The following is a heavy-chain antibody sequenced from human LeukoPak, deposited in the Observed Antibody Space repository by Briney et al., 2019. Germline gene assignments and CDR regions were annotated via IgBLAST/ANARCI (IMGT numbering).Heavy chain of an antibody. J-gene: IGHJ4*02. CDR1: GLTFSDFY. Sequence: GGSLRLSCAASGLTFSDFYMSWIRQAPGKGLEWVSFISTTGSTIHSADSVKGRFSISRDNSKNTLYLQMNSLRAEDTAVYYCARDEGYRLDYWGQGTLVTVSS. D-gene: IGHD1-1*01. CDR3: ARDEGYRLDY. CDR2: ISTTGSTI. V-gene: IGHV3-11*04.